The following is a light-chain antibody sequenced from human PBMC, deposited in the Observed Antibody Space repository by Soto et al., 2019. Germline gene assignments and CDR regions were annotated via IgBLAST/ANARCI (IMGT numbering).Light chain of an antibody. V-gene: IGKV1-33*01. CDR2: DAS. CDR3: QQYDNLSLT. Sequence: DLQMTQSPSSLSAAVGDRVTITCQASQDISNYLNWYQQKPGKAPKLLIYDASNLEIGVPSRFRGRGSGTDFTFTISSLQPEDIATYYCQQYDNLSLTFGGGTKVEIK. J-gene: IGKJ4*01. CDR1: QDISNY.